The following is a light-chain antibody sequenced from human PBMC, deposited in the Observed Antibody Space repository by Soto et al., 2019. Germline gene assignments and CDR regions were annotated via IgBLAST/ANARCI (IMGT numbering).Light chain of an antibody. CDR2: DNN. Sequence: QSVLTQPPSVSAAPGQKVTISCSGSSSNIGNNYVSCYQQVPGTAPKLLIYDNNKRPSGIPDRFSGSKSGTSATLGITGLQTGDEADYYCGTLDSRMSDYVFGNGTKVTV. J-gene: IGLJ1*01. CDR1: SSNIGNNY. V-gene: IGLV1-51*01. CDR3: GTLDSRMSDYV.